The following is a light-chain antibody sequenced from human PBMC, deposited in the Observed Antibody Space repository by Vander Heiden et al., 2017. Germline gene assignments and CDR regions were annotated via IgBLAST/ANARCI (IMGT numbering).Light chain of an antibody. J-gene: IGLJ1*01. Sequence: QSVLPQPPSASGTPGQRVTISCSGSSSNLGLYPVNWYQQLPGTAPKLLIYSNNQRPSGVPDRFSGSKSGTSASLAISGLQSENEADDDGADWDDSLNGDVFGTGTKLTVL. CDR2: SNN. CDR3: ADWDDSLNGDV. V-gene: IGLV1-44*01. CDR1: SSNLGLYP.